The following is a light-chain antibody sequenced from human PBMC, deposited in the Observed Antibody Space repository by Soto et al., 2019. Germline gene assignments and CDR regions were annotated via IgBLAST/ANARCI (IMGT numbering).Light chain of an antibody. CDR3: QQYKIYSQT. J-gene: IGKJ1*01. CDR2: DAS. CDR1: QSISNW. V-gene: IGKV1-5*01. Sequence: DIQMTQSPSTLAASVGERVTMTCRASQSISNWLAWYQQRPGKAPKLLIYDASTLESGVPSRFSGSGSGTEFTLTISSLQPDDFATYYCQQYKIYSQTFGQGTKVDIK.